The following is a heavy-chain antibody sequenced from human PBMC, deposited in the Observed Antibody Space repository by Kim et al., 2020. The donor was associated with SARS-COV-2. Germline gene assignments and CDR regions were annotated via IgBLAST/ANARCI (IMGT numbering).Heavy chain of an antibody. CDR3: ARRHPMQWLSTGPFFDY. V-gene: IGHV3-11*01. CDR1: GFTFSDYY. CDR2: ISSSGSTI. J-gene: IGHJ4*02. Sequence: GGSLRLSCAASGFTFSDYYMSWIRQAPGKGLEWVSYISSSGSTIYYADSVKGRFTIPRDNAKNSLYLQMNSLRAGDTAVYYCARRHPMQWLSTGPFFDYWGQGTLVTVSS. D-gene: IGHD6-19*01.